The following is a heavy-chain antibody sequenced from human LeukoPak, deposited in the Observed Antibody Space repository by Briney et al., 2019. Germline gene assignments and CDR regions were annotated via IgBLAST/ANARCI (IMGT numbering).Heavy chain of an antibody. CDR2: MNPNSGNT. D-gene: IGHD1-26*01. CDR3: ARDSRVSGYYLDF. CDR1: GYTFTSYD. Sequence: ASVKVSCKASGYTFTSYDINWVRQATGQGLEWMGWMNPNSGNTGYAQKFQGRVTMTRNTSISTAYMELSSLRSEDTAVYYCARDSRVSGYYLDFWGQGTLVTVSS. J-gene: IGHJ4*02. V-gene: IGHV1-8*01.